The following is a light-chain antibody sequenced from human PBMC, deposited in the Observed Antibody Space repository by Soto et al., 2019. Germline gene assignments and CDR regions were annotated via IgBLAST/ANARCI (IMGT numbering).Light chain of an antibody. CDR2: KAS. V-gene: IGKV1-5*03. CDR1: QSIYDW. J-gene: IGKJ1*01. CDR3: QQYNTYWT. Sequence: DIQMTQSPSTLSASVGDRVTITCRASQSIYDWLVWYQQKPGKAPKLLIYKASNLESGVPSRFSGSASGTEFTLTISSLQPDDFATYYCQQYNTYWTFGQGTKVEIK.